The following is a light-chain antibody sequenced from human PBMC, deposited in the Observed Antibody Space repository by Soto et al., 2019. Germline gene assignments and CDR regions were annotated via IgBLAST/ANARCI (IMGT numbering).Light chain of an antibody. CDR2: SNN. CDR1: SSNIGSNT. Sequence: HSVLTQPPSASGTPGQRVTISCSGSSSNIGSNTVNWYQQLPGTAPKLLIYSNNQRPSGVPDRFPGSKSGTSASLAISGLQSEDEADYYCAAWGDSLNGLYVFGTGTKVTVL. CDR3: AAWGDSLNGLYV. V-gene: IGLV1-44*01. J-gene: IGLJ1*01.